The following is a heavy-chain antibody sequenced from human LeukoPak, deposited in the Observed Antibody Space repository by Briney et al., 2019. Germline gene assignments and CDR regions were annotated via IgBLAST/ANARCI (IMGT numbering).Heavy chain of an antibody. Sequence: ASVKVSCTASGYTFTSYDINWVRQATGQGLEWMGWMNPNSGNTGYAQKFQGRVTMTRNTSISTAYMELSSLRSEDTAVYYCARGDPKPPHPSYYDFWSGYYPYYYYYMDVWGKGTTVTVSS. V-gene: IGHV1-8*01. D-gene: IGHD3-3*01. J-gene: IGHJ6*03. CDR2: MNPNSGNT. CDR1: GYTFTSYD. CDR3: ARGDPKPPHPSYYDFWSGYYPYYYYYMDV.